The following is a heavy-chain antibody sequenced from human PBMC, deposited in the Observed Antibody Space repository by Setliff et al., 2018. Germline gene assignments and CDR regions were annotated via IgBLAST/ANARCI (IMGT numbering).Heavy chain of an antibody. CDR1: GGTFRSYG. Sequence: ASVKVSCKASGGTFRSYGISWVRQAPGQGPEWMGMIITNTGETSYAQKFQGRVTMTTDTSTGTGYMELRSLRSDDTAVYYCVREGVDSSGYYYDRDYYYYMDVWGKGTTVTVSS. D-gene: IGHD3-22*01. V-gene: IGHV1-18*01. J-gene: IGHJ6*03. CDR2: IITNTGET. CDR3: VREGVDSSGYYYDRDYYYYMDV.